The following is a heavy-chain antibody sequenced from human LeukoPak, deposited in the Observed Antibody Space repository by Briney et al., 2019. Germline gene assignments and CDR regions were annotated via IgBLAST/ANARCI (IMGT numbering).Heavy chain of an antibody. V-gene: IGHV1-2*02. CDR1: GYTFTSND. J-gene: IGHJ3*02. D-gene: IGHD1-26*01. CDR3: ATPMPYSGSYYAFDI. CDR2: INPNSGGT. Sequence: ASVKVSCKASGYTFTSNDINWVRQATGQGLEWMGWINPNSGGTNYAQKFQGRVTMTRDTSISTAYMELSRLRSDDTAVYYCATPMPYSGSYYAFDIWGQGTMVTVSS.